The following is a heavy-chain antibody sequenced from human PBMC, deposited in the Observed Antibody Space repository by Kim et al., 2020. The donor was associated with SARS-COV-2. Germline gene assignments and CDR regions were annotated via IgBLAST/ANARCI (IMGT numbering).Heavy chain of an antibody. CDR1: GFTFDDYA. Sequence: GGSLRLSCAASGFTFDDYAMHWVRQAPGKGLEWVSGISWNSGTIGYADSVKGRFTISRDNAKNSLYLQMNSLRTEDTALYYCAKYKCSMFQGVLYGIDV. J-gene: IGHJ6*01. CDR3: AKYKCSMFQGVLYGIDV. CDR2: ISWNSGTI. V-gene: IGHV3-9*01. D-gene: IGHD3-10*01.